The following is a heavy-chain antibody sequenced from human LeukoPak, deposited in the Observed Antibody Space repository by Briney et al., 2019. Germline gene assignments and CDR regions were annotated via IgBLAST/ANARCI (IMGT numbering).Heavy chain of an antibody. CDR2: IYTSGST. J-gene: IGHJ3*02. Sequence: PSETLSHTCTVSGGSISSGSYYWSWIRQPAGKGLEWIGRIYTSGSTNYNPSLKSRVTISVDTSKNQFSLKLSSVTAADTAVYYCARLGYCSGGSCYSAFDIWGQGTMVTVSS. CDR1: GGSISSGSYY. D-gene: IGHD2-15*01. CDR3: ARLGYCSGGSCYSAFDI. V-gene: IGHV4-61*02.